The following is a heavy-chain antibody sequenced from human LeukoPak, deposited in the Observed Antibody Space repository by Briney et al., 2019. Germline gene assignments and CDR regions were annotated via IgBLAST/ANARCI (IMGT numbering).Heavy chain of an antibody. V-gene: IGHV1-18*01. CDR3: ARDGGGDSWGYFDC. CDR1: GYXFTRYG. Sequence: ASVKVSCKASGYXFTRYGMSWVRQAPGQGLEWLGWISAYNGNRNSAQKFQGRVTMTTDTSTSTVYMELRSLRSDDTAVYYCARDGGGDSWGYFDCWGQGTLVTVSS. J-gene: IGHJ4*02. CDR2: ISAYNGNR. D-gene: IGHD2-21*02.